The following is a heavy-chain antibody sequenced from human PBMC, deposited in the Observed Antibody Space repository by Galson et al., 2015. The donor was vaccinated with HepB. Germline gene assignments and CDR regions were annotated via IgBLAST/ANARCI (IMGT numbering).Heavy chain of an antibody. J-gene: IGHJ3*02. CDR3: ASWDFWSGYFAFDI. V-gene: IGHV3-11*01. CDR2: ISSSGSTI. D-gene: IGHD3-3*01. Sequence: SLRLSCAASGFTFSDYYMSWIRQAPGKGLEWVSYISSSGSTIYYADSVKGRFTISRDNAKNSLYLQMNSLRAEDTAVYYCASWDFWSGYFAFDIWGQGTMVTVSS. CDR1: GFTFSDYY.